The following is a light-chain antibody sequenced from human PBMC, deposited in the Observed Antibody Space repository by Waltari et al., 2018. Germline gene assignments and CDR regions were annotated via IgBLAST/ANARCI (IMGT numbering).Light chain of an antibody. CDR3: FSYRSSSTWV. Sequence: QSALTQPASVSESPGQSITISCSGTSSDGGGYNYVCWYQQHPGKAPKLIIYDVAKRPSGVSNRFSGSKSGNTASLTISGLQAEDEADYYCFSYRSSSTWVFGGGTKLTVL. CDR2: DVA. CDR1: SSDGGGYNY. J-gene: IGLJ3*02. V-gene: IGLV2-14*01.